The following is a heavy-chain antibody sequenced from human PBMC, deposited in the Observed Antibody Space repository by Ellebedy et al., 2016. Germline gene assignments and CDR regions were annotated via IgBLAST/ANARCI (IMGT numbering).Heavy chain of an antibody. J-gene: IGHJ1*01. CDR2: LSGSGGSR. D-gene: IGHD2-15*01. Sequence: GESLKISXAASGLRFSSYSMTWVRQAPGKGLQWVSSLSGSGGSRYYADSVTGRFTISRDNSKNTLYLQMNSLRAEDTAMYYCAKDGDYCIGGSCYSGWGQGTLVIVSS. CDR3: AKDGDYCIGGSCYSG. CDR1: GLRFSSYS. V-gene: IGHV3-23*01.